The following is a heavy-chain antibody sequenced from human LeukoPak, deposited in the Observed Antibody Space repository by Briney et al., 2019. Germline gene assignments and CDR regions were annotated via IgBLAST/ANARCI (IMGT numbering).Heavy chain of an antibody. CDR2: IYTSGST. D-gene: IGHD6-13*01. CDR3: ARDQGAAAGNWFDP. Sequence: PSETLSLTCVVSGGSINSGGYSWSWIRQPPGKGLEWIGRIYTSGSTNYNPSLKSRVTMSVDTSKNQFSLKLSSVTAADTAVYYCARDQGAAAGNWFDPWGQGTLVTVSS. J-gene: IGHJ5*02. CDR1: GGSINSGGYS. V-gene: IGHV4-61*02.